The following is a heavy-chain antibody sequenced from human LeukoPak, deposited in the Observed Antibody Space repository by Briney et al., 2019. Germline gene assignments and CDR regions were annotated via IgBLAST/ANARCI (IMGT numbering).Heavy chain of an antibody. D-gene: IGHD1-26*01. CDR1: GFTFSSYS. CDR2: ISSSSSYI. Sequence: GGSLRLSCAASGFTFSSYSMNWVRQAPGKGLEWVSSISSSSSYIYYADSVKGRFTTSRDNAKNSLYLQMNSLRAEDTAVYYCAREVGSRASLDYWGQGTLVTVSS. CDR3: AREVGSRASLDY. V-gene: IGHV3-21*01. J-gene: IGHJ4*02.